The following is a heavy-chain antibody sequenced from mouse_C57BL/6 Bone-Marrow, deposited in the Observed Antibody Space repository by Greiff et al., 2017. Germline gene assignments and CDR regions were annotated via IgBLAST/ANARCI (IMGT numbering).Heavy chain of an antibody. Sequence: EVHLVESEGGLVQPGSSMKLSCTASGFTFSDYYMAWVRQVPEKGLEWVANINYDGSSTYYLDSLKSRFIISRDNAKNILYLQMSSLKSEDTATYYCARDHYYGSSWYYFDYWGQGTTLTVSS. J-gene: IGHJ2*01. D-gene: IGHD1-1*01. CDR1: GFTFSDYY. V-gene: IGHV5-16*01. CDR3: ARDHYYGSSWYYFDY. CDR2: INYDGSST.